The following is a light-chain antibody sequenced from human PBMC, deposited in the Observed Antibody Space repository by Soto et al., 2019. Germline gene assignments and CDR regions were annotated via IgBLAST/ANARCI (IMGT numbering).Light chain of an antibody. V-gene: IGLV1-44*01. Sequence: QSVLTQPPSTSGTPGQRVTISCSGSSSNIGSNTVNWYQHLPGTAPKLLIYSNNQRPSGVPDRFSGSKSGTSASLAITGLQSEDEADYYCVAWDDSLSGVVFGGGTKLTVL. CDR3: VAWDDSLSGVV. CDR1: SSNIGSNT. CDR2: SNN. J-gene: IGLJ2*01.